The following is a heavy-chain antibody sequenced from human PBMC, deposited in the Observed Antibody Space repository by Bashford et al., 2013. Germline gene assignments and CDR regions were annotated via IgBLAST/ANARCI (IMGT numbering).Heavy chain of an antibody. D-gene: IGHD2-2*02. Sequence: WVRQAPGQGLEWMGWISGYNLNTNYAQKFQDRVTMTTVVSTGTAYMELRNLRSDDTAVYYCARLEAYTISWSSYFDYWGQGTLVTVSS. CDR3: ARLEAYTISWSSYFDY. J-gene: IGHJ4*02. V-gene: IGHV1-18*01. CDR2: ISGYNLNT.